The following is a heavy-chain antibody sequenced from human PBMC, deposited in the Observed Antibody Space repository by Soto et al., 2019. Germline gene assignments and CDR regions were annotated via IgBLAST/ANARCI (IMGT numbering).Heavy chain of an antibody. CDR1: GASVTSGTPY. CDR3: VSWRSGYGRYYFDS. V-gene: IGHV4-61*01. J-gene: IGHJ4*02. D-gene: IGHD3-3*01. CDR2: TYYSGFT. Sequence: SETLSLTCSVSGASVTSGTPYWTWIRQPPGKGLEWIGYTYYSGFTHYNPSLKSRVTISLDTSKNQFSLKLSSISARDTAADYCVSWRSGYGRYYFDSWGQGTLVTVSS.